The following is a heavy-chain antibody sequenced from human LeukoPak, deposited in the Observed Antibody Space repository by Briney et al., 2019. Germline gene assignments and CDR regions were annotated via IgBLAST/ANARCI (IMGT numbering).Heavy chain of an antibody. D-gene: IGHD2-15*01. CDR1: GYTFTSYG. V-gene: IGHV1-18*04. CDR2: ISAYNGNT. Sequence: ASVKVSCKASGYTFTSYGISWVRQAPGQGLEWMGWISAYNGNTNHAQKLQGRVTMTTDTSTSTAYMELRSLRSDDTAVYYCARSYCSGGSCYPILDFDYWGQGTLVTVSS. J-gene: IGHJ4*02. CDR3: ARSYCSGGSCYPILDFDY.